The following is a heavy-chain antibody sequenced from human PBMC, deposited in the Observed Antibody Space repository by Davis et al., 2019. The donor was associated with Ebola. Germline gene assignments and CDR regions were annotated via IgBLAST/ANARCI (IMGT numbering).Heavy chain of an antibody. CDR3: ARANYDFWSGYIPFFDY. Sequence: PGGSLRLSCAASGFTFSSYAMSWVRQAPGKGLEWVSAISGSGGSTYYADSVKGRFTISRDNAKNSLYLQMNSLRAEDTAVYYCARANYDFWSGYIPFFDYWGQGTLVTVSS. CDR1: GFTFSSYA. CDR2: ISGSGGST. V-gene: IGHV3-23*01. D-gene: IGHD3-3*01. J-gene: IGHJ4*02.